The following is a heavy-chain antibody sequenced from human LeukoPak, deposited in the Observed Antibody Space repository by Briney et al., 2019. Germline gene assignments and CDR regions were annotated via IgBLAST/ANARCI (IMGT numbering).Heavy chain of an antibody. V-gene: IGHV3-30*04. Sequence: GGSLRLSCVGSGFNFGSYAMDWVRQAPGKGLEWVGDLSYDGGYQSYAVSVRGRFTISRDNSKNTMYLQMDSLRVEDAAVYYCATESSLSNWGRGTLVTVSS. CDR3: ATESSLSN. CDR2: LSYDGGYQ. J-gene: IGHJ4*02. CDR1: GFNFGSYA.